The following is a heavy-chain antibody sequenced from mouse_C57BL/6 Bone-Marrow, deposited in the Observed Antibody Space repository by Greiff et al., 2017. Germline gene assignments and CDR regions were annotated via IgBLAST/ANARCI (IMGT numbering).Heavy chain of an antibody. D-gene: IGHD1-1*01. Sequence: QVQLQQSGAELARPGASVKMSCKASGYTFTSYTMHWVKQRPGQGLEWIGYINPSSGYTKYNQKFKDKATLTADKSSSTAYMQLSRLTSEDSAVYYCARSHYYGSSYDWYFDVWGTGTTVTVSS. CDR2: INPSSGYT. CDR1: GYTFTSYT. V-gene: IGHV1-4*01. J-gene: IGHJ1*03. CDR3: ARSHYYGSSYDWYFDV.